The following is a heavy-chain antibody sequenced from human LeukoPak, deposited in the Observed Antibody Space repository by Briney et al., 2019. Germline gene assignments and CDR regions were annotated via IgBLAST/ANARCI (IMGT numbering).Heavy chain of an antibody. CDR1: GYTLTELS. V-gene: IGHV1-24*01. J-gene: IGHJ4*02. D-gene: IGHD3-22*01. CDR3: ATFARSLTYYYDSSGCYPFDY. Sequence: ASVKVSCKVSGYTLTELSMHWVRQAPGKGLEWMGGFDPEDGETIYAQKFQGRVTMTEDTSTDTAYMELSSLRSEDTAVYYCATFARSLTYYYDSSGCYPFDYWGQGTLVTVSS. CDR2: FDPEDGET.